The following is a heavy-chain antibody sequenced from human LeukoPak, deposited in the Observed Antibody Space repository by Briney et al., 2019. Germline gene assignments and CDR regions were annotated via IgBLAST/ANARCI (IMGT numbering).Heavy chain of an antibody. CDR1: AGSFSGYY. V-gene: IGHV4-34*01. J-gene: IGHJ4*02. CDR2: INHSGST. CDR3: ARGIYDYVWGSYRGGYYFDY. D-gene: IGHD3-16*02. Sequence: SETLSLTCAVYAGSFSGYYWSWIRHPPAKGLEWIGEINHSGSTNYNPSLKSRVTISVDTSKNQFSLKLSSVTAADTAVYYCARGIYDYVWGSYRGGYYFDYWGQGTLVTVSS.